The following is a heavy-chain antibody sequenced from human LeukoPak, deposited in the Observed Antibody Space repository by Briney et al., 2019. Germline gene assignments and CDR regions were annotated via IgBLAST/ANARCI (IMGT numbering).Heavy chain of an antibody. J-gene: IGHJ5*02. CDR3: ARDRAGRRAWVEFDP. Sequence: GGSLRLSCAASGITVSQNDMSWVRQAPGRGLEWVSLIYADGATHYADSVKGRFTISRDNSKNTVYLEMNSLRPEDTAVYFCARDRAGRRAWVEFDPWGQGTLVTVSS. V-gene: IGHV3-66*02. CDR2: IYADGAT. D-gene: IGHD3-10*01. CDR1: GITVSQND.